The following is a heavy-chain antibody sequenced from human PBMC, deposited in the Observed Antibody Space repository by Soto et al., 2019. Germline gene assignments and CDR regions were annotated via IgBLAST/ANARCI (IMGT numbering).Heavy chain of an antibody. CDR2: INPSDGST. J-gene: IGHJ6*02. D-gene: IGHD3-22*01. CDR3: ARAGSSGYYYVPYYYYGMDV. CDR1: GFFFTNYY. V-gene: IGHV1-46*01. Sequence: ASVKVSCKASGFFFTNYYLHWVRQAPGQGLEWMGLINPSDGSTSYAQKFQGRVSLIRDKPTSTVYMELSSLRPEDTAVYYCARAGSSGYYYVPYYYYGMDVWG.